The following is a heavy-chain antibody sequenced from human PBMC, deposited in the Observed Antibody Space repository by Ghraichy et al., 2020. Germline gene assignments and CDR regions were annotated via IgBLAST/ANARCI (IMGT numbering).Heavy chain of an antibody. CDR1: GYSISSGFY. J-gene: IGHJ4*02. Sequence: SETLSLSCSVSGYSISSGFYWAWIRPPPGKGLEWIGSVYHSESPYYNPSLKSRVTISVDTSKNQFYLNMTSVAAADTAVYYCATLPLDTTVWGQGTLVTVAS. V-gene: IGHV4-38-2*02. CDR2: VYHSESP. D-gene: IGHD1-1*01. CDR3: ATLPLDTTV.